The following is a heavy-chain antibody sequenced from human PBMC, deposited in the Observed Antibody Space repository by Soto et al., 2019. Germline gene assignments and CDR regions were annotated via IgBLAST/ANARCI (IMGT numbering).Heavy chain of an antibody. CDR3: ARDCSSTSCSGSGMDV. J-gene: IGHJ6*02. V-gene: IGHV4-31*03. D-gene: IGHD2-2*01. CDR2: IYYSGST. CDR1: GGSISSGGYY. Sequence: QVQLQEAGPGLVKPSQTLSLTCTVSGGSISSGGYYWSWIRQHPGKGLEWIGDIYYSGSTNYNPSLKSRVTISIDTSKNKFSLKLISVTAADTAVYFCARDCSSTSCSGSGMDVWGQGTTVTVSS.